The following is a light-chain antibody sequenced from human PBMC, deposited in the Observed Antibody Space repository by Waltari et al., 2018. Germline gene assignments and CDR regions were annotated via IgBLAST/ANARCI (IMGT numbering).Light chain of an antibody. V-gene: IGKV3-20*01. J-gene: IGKJ1*01. CDR1: QSVGRS. Sequence: IVLTQSPGTLSLSPGVRATLSCRASQSVGRSLAWYQQKPGQAPRLLMYDASSRATGIPDRFSGSGSGTDFSLTISRLEPEDVAVYYCQKYERLPATFGQGTKVEIK. CDR3: QKYERLPAT. CDR2: DAS.